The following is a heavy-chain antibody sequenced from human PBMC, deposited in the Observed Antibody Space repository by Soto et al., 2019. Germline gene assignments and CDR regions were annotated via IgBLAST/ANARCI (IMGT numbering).Heavy chain of an antibody. J-gene: IGHJ4*01. V-gene: IGHV4-31*03. D-gene: IGHD3-16*02. Sequence: SETLSLTCTLSAGSANNHPYFWGWIRQRPEKGLACIGYIYSNGTTYFNPSLLSRVGMSLDTSGNRFSLRLPSVTAEDTAVYYCARGADYRDTVREYFFDFWGQGALVTVSS. CDR1: AGSANNHPYF. CDR2: IYSNGTT. CDR3: ARGADYRDTVREYFFDF.